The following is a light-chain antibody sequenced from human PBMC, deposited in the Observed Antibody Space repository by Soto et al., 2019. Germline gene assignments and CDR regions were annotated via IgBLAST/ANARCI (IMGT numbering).Light chain of an antibody. CDR3: HQYKSRYT. J-gene: IGKJ2*01. V-gene: IGKV1-5*03. CDR1: QSISSW. Sequence: DIQMTQAPSTLSAAVGDRVTITCRASQSISSWLAWYQQKPGKAPKLLIYKASSLESGFLSRFSGSGSGTEFHLTIRSLQPDDCATYYCHQYKSRYTFGQGTELEIK. CDR2: KAS.